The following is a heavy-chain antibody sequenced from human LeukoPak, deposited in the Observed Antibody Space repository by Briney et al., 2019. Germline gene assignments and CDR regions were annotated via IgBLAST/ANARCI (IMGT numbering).Heavy chain of an antibody. J-gene: IGHJ6*02. Sequence: ASVKVSCKASGYTFTSYGISWVRQAPGQGLEWMGWIIAYNGNTNYAQKLQGRVTMTTDTSTSTAYMEMRSLRSDETAVYYCARESQRITIFGVPPEGMDVWGQGTTVTVSS. V-gene: IGHV1-18*01. D-gene: IGHD3-3*01. CDR2: IIAYNGNT. CDR3: ARESQRITIFGVPPEGMDV. CDR1: GYTFTSYG.